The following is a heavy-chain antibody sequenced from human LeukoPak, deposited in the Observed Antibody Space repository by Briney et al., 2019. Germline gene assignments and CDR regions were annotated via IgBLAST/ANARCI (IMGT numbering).Heavy chain of an antibody. J-gene: IGHJ3*02. Sequence: SETLSLTCTVSGGSISSYYWSWIRQPAGKGLEWIGRIYTSGSTNYNPSLESRVTLSVDTSKNQVSLRLSSVTAADTAVYYCAGAPRAAFDIWGQGTMVTVSS. V-gene: IGHV4-4*07. CDR1: GGSISSYY. CDR2: IYTSGST. CDR3: AGAPRAAFDI.